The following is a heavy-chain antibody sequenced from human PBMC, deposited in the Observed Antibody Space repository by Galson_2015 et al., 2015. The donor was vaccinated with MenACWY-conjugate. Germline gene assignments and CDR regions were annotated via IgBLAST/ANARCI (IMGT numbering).Heavy chain of an antibody. Sequence: SVKVSCKASGYSFPGYYIHWVRQAPRQGLEWMGRINPNSGGTDYAQNFEGRVTLTRDTSFDTVYMDLSRLTVDDTAVYYCAREVPLYATTPFFFDYWGQGTLVAVSS. CDR1: GYSFPGYY. CDR3: AREVPLYATTPFFFDY. V-gene: IGHV1-2*06. CDR2: INPNSGGT. J-gene: IGHJ4*02. D-gene: IGHD2/OR15-2a*01.